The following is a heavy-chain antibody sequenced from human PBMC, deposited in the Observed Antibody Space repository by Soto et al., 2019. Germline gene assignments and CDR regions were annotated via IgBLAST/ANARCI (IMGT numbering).Heavy chain of an antibody. J-gene: IGHJ4*02. CDR1: SGSISSHNW. CDR3: ASHLVVAGTRGFDH. V-gene: IGHV4-4*02. CDR2: IAHSGGV. Sequence: QVQLQESGPGLVNPSETLSLTCAVSSGSISSHNWWSWVRQPPGKGLEWIGEIAHSGGVNYNPSLSSRLSISGDKSTNQFSLRLTSVTAADTAVYFCASHLVVAGTRGFDHWGQGTLVTVSS. D-gene: IGHD6-19*01.